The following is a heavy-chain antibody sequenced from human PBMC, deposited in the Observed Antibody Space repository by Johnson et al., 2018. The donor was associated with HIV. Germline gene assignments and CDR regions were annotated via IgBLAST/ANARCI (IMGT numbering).Heavy chain of an antibody. V-gene: IGHV3-30*02. CDR1: AFTFSSYA. J-gene: IGHJ3*02. Sequence: QVQLVESGGGLIQPGGSLRLSCGASAFTFSSYAIHWVRQAPGKVLEWVAFIHYDGNNKYYADSVKGRFTISRDNSKNTLYLQMNSLRAEDTAVYYCAAAEYDAFDIWGQGTMVTVSS. CDR3: AAAEYDAFDI. CDR2: IHYDGNNK. D-gene: IGHD6-6*01.